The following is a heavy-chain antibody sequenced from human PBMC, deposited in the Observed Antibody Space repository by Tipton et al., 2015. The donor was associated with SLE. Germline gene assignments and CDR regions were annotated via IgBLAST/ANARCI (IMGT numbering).Heavy chain of an antibody. D-gene: IGHD1/OR15-1a*01. CDR2: ISSSSSSI. J-gene: IGHJ5*02. Sequence: SLRLSCAASGFTFRSYWMNWVRQAPGKGREWVSYISSSSSSIYYADSVKGRFTISRDNAKNTLYLQMNSLRAEDTAVYYCARDWNNSWDPWGQGTLVTVSS. CDR1: GFTFRSYW. CDR3: ARDWNNSWDP. V-gene: IGHV3-48*04.